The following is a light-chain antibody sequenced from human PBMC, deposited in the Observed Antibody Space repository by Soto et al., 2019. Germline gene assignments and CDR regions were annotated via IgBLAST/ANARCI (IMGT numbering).Light chain of an antibody. V-gene: IGKV3-20*01. CDR2: GVS. J-gene: IGKJ2*01. Sequence: EIVLTKSPGTLSLSPGERATLSCRASQSIYINYLAWSQHKPGQAPRLLISGVSTRATGIPDRLSGSGSGIDFPRTISRLDPEDFAVYFLQNYDRSPYTFGQGKNWEIK. CDR1: QSIYINY. CDR3: QNYDRSPYT.